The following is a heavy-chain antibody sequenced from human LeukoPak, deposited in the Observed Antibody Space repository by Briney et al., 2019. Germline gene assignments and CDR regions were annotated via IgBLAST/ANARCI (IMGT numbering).Heavy chain of an antibody. D-gene: IGHD6-6*01. CDR3: AGDLYSSSFGY. CDR2: IIPIFGTA. CDR1: GGTFSSYA. Sequence: SVKVSCKASGGTFSSYAISWVRPAPGQGLEWTGGIIPIFGTANYAQKFQGRVTITADESTSTAYMELSSLRSEDTAVYYCAGDLYSSSFGYWGQGTLVTVSS. V-gene: IGHV1-69*01. J-gene: IGHJ4*02.